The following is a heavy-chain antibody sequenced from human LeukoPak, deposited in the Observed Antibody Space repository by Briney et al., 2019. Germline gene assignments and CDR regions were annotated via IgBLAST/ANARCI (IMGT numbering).Heavy chain of an antibody. V-gene: IGHV1-46*01. CDR2: INPSGGST. Sequence: ASVKVSCKASGYTFTSYYMHWVRQAPGQGLEWMGMINPSGGSTSYAQKFQGRVTMTRDTSTSTVYMELSSLRSEDTAVYYCARDLLFGYSGYDLYFDYWGQGTLVTVSS. D-gene: IGHD5-12*01. CDR1: GYTFTSYY. CDR3: ARDLLFGYSGYDLYFDY. J-gene: IGHJ4*02.